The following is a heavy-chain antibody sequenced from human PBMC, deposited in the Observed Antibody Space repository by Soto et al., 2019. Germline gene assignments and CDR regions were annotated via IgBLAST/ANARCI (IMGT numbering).Heavy chain of an antibody. CDR2: TYYRSKWYN. CDR1: GDSVSSNSAA. Sequence: SQTLSLTCAISGDSVSSNSAAWNWIRQSPSRGLEWLGRTYYRSKWYNDYAVPVKSRIAINPDTSKNQFSLQLNSVTPEDTAVYYCARITPKQLGGYYYYYGMDVWGQGTTVTVSS. D-gene: IGHD1-1*01. V-gene: IGHV6-1*01. J-gene: IGHJ6*02. CDR3: ARITPKQLGGYYYYYGMDV.